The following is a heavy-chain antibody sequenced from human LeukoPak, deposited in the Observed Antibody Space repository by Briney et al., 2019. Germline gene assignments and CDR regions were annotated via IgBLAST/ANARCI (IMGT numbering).Heavy chain of an antibody. CDR2: ISAYNGNT. CDR1: GYTFTSYG. V-gene: IGHV1-18*01. J-gene: IGHJ6*03. D-gene: IGHD1-26*01. Sequence: GASVKVSCKASGYTFTSYGISWVRQAPGQGLEWMGWISAYNGNTNYAQKLQGKVTMTTDTSTSTAYMELRSLRSDDTAVYYCARVFIVGAPDYYYYYYMDVWGKGTTVTVSS. CDR3: ARVFIVGAPDYYYYYYMDV.